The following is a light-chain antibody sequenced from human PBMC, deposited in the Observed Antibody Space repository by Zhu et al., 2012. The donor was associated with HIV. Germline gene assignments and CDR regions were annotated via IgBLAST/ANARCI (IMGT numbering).Light chain of an antibody. CDR3: QQYDSLPLT. V-gene: IGKV1-33*01. Sequence: DIQMTQSPSSLPASVGDRLTITCQASQDISRSLSWYQLKPGTPPKLLIYDASTLETGVPSRFRGGGSGTEFTFVISSLRPEDIATYYCQQYDSLPLTFGGSTKVEVK. CDR1: QDISRS. J-gene: IGKJ4*01. CDR2: DAS.